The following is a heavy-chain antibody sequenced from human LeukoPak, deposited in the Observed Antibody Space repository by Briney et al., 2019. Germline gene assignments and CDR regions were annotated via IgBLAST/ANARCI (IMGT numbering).Heavy chain of an antibody. CDR3: ARDGLETTLRYFDWDQGSY. CDR1: GFTFSDYY. J-gene: IGHJ4*02. CDR2: ISSSGSTI. D-gene: IGHD3-9*01. Sequence: GGSLRLSCAASGFTFSDYYMSWIRQAPGKGLEWVSYISSSGSTIYYADSVKGRFTISRDNAKNSLYLQMNSLRAEDTAVYYCARDGLETTLRYFDWDQGSYWGQGTLVTVSS. V-gene: IGHV3-11*01.